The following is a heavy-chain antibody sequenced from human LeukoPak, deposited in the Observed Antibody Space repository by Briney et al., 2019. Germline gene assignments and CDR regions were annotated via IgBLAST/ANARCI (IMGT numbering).Heavy chain of an antibody. D-gene: IGHD6-13*01. V-gene: IGHV3-23*01. CDR1: GFTFSTYA. CDR3: AKIVSYSSSWYSPLDY. J-gene: IGHJ4*02. Sequence: GGSLRLSCAASGFTFSTYAVNWVRQAPGKGLEWVSAIAGSGGATYYADSVKGRFTISRDNSKNTLYLQMNSLRAEDTAVYYCAKIVSYSSSWYSPLDYWGQGTLVTVSS. CDR2: IAGSGGAT.